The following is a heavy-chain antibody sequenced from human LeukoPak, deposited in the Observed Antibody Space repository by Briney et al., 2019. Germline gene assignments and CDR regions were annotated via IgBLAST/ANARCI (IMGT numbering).Heavy chain of an antibody. CDR3: AKDEGRFLEWLLYKGIDY. J-gene: IGHJ4*02. Sequence: GGSLRLSCAASGFTFSSYGMHWVRQAPGKGLEWVAFIRYDGSNKYYADSVKGRFTISRDNSKNTLYLQMNSLRAEDTAVYYCAKDEGRFLEWLLYKGIDYWGQGTLVTVSS. V-gene: IGHV3-30*02. D-gene: IGHD3-3*01. CDR1: GFTFSSYG. CDR2: IRYDGSNK.